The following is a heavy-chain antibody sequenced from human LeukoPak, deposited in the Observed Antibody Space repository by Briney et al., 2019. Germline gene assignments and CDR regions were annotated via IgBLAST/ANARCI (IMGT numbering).Heavy chain of an antibody. J-gene: IGHJ4*02. CDR2: IYTSGST. Sequence: SETLSLTCTVSGGSISSYFWTWIRQPAGKGLEWIGRIYTSGSTNYNPSLKSRVTMSVDTSKSQFSLKLCSVTAADTAVYYCASGIVGATFDYWGQGTLVTVSS. V-gene: IGHV4-4*07. CDR1: GGSISSYF. D-gene: IGHD1-26*01. CDR3: ASGIVGATFDY.